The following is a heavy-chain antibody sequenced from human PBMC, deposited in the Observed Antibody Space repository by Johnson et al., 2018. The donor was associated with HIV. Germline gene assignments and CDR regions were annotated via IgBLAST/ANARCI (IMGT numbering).Heavy chain of an antibody. CDR3: RIYSYGGGGPFEI. V-gene: IGHV3-30-3*01. CDR2: ISYDGTNI. J-gene: IGHJ3*02. Sequence: QVQLVESGGGVVQPGRSLKLSCVASGFTFSNYVRHWVRQAPGKGLEWVAMISYDGTNIYYRDSVKGRFTISRDNSKNTLYLHMDSLRAEDTAVYYCRIYSYGGGGPFEIWGQGTMVTVSS. CDR1: GFTFSNYV. D-gene: IGHD5-18*01.